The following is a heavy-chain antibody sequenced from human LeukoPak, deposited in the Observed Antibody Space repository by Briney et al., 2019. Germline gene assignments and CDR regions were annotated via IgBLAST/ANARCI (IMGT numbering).Heavy chain of an antibody. CDR2: INPNSGAT. Sequence: ASVKVSCKASGTTFTGYYIHWVRLAPGQGLEWMGWINPNSGATKYAQNFQGRVTMTKDTTITTVYMELSRLRFDDTAIYYCAKSSGYFPLYYFDSWGQGTLVTVSS. D-gene: IGHD5-12*01. J-gene: IGHJ4*02. V-gene: IGHV1-2*02. CDR3: AKSSGYFPLYYFDS. CDR1: GTTFTGYY.